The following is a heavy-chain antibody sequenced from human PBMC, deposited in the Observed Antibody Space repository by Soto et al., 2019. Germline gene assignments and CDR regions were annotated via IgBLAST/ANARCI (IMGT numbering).Heavy chain of an antibody. V-gene: IGHV3-30*18. CDR2: ISYDGSNK. CDR3: AKDDIVLVPAAMSYYGMDV. Sequence: QVQLQESGGGVVQPGRSLRLSCAASGFTFSSYGMHWVRQAPGKGLEWVAVISYDGSNKYYADSVKGRFTISRDNSKNTLYLQMNSLRAEDTAVYYCAKDDIVLVPAAMSYYGMDVWGQGTTVTVSS. J-gene: IGHJ6*02. CDR1: GFTFSSYG. D-gene: IGHD2-2*01.